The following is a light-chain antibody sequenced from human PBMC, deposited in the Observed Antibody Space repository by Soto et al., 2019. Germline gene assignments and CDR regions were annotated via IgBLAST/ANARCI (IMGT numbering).Light chain of an antibody. V-gene: IGKV3-20*01. CDR1: TNIGDTY. CDR3: HQYSRSPVNFSPLT. J-gene: IGKJ4*01. CDR2: GVS. Sequence: EIVLTQTPATLSLSPGERVTLSCRASTNIGDTYLAWYQQKPGQAPRLLIYGVSARGTGISYRFSASGSGTDFTLTSSRLEPDDFAVYYCHQYSRSPVNFSPLTFGGGSKVE.